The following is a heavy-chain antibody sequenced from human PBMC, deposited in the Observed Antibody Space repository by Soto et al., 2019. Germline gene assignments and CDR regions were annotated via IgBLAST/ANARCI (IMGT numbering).Heavy chain of an antibody. D-gene: IGHD6-6*01. CDR3: AGSSPGSSSFITGYMDV. CDR1: GGSISSYY. Sequence: ASETLSLTCTVSGGSISSYYWSWIRQPPGKGLEWIGYIYYSGSTNYNPSLKSRVTISVDTSKNQFSLKLSSVTAADTAVYYCAGSSPGSSSFITGYMDVWGKGTTVTLSS. V-gene: IGHV4-59*08. CDR2: IYYSGST. J-gene: IGHJ6*03.